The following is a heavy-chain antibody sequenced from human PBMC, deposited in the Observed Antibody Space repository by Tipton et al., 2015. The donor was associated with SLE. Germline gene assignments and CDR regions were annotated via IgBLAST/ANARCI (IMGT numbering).Heavy chain of an antibody. V-gene: IGHV4-59*01. CDR2: VDYSGAT. Sequence: TLSLTCPVSGGSIRCYYWSWFRQPAGGGLGWIGHVDYSGATHYSPALHSRVTLLVDTPKNQFSLRLSSVTAADTAVYYCARSLRPTGDWYPDLWGRGTLVIVSS. CDR1: GGSIRCYY. J-gene: IGHJ2*01. CDR3: ARSLRPTGDWYPDL. D-gene: IGHD4-17*01.